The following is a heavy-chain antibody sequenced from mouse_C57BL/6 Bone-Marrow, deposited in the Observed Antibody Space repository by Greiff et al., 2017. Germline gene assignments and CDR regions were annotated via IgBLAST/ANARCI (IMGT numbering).Heavy chain of an antibody. J-gene: IGHJ3*01. D-gene: IGHD6-1*01. CDR3: AQQPSTSPLFAY. V-gene: IGHV14-2*01. CDR2: IDPEDGET. Sequence: EVKLQESGAELVKPGASVKLSCTASGFNIKDYYMHWVKQRTEQGLEWIGRIDPEDGETKYAPKFQGKATITADTSSNTAYLQLSSLTSEDTAVYYCAQQPSTSPLFAYWGQGTLVTVSA. CDR1: GFNIKDYY.